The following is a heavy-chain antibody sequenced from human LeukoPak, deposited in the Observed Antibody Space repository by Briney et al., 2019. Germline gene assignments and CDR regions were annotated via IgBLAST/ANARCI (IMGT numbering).Heavy chain of an antibody. CDR1: GYTFTSYG. CDR3: ARDGNGGRLRFLEADY. V-gene: IGHV1-18*01. CDR2: ISAYNGNT. Sequence: ASVKVSCKASGYTFTSYGISWVRQAPGQGLEWMGWISAYNGNTNYAQKLQGRVTMTTDTSTSTAYMELRSLRSDDTAVYYCARDGNGGRLRFLEADYWGQGTLVTVSS. J-gene: IGHJ4*02. D-gene: IGHD3-3*01.